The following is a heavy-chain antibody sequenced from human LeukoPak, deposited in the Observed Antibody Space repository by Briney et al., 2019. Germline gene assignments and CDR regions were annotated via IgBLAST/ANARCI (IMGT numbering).Heavy chain of an antibody. Sequence: PSETLSLTCTVSGGSISSGSNYWGWIRQPPGKGLEWIGSIYHSGSTYYNPSLKSRVTISVDTSKNQFSLKLSSVTAADTAVYYCARTYYYGSGLFDYWGQGTLVTVSS. D-gene: IGHD3-10*01. CDR2: IYHSGST. CDR1: GGSISSGSNY. CDR3: ARTYYYGSGLFDY. J-gene: IGHJ4*02. V-gene: IGHV4-39*07.